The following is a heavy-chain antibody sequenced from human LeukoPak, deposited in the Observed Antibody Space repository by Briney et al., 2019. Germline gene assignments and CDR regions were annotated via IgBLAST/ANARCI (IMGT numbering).Heavy chain of an antibody. Sequence: SETLSLTCTVSGGSISSYYWSWIRQPPGKGLEWIGYIYYSGSTNYNPSLKSRATISVDTSKNQFSLKLSSVTAADTAVYYCARDKGSGWYWFDPWGQGTLVTVSS. CDR2: IYYSGST. V-gene: IGHV4-59*01. J-gene: IGHJ5*02. D-gene: IGHD6-19*01. CDR3: ARDKGSGWYWFDP. CDR1: GGSISSYY.